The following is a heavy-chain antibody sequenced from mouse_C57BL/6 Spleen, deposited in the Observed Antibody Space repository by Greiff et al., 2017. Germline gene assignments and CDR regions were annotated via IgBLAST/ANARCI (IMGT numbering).Heavy chain of an antibody. V-gene: IGHV3-6*01. CDR1: GYSITSGYY. CDR2: ISYDGSN. D-gene: IGHD1-1*01. Sequence: DVHLVESGPGLVKPSQSLSLTCSVTGYSITSGYYWNWIRQFPGNKLEWMGYISYDGSNNYNPSLKNRISITRDTSKNQFFLKLNSVTTEDTATYYCARDRGTTVVDWYFDVWGTGTTVTVSS. CDR3: ARDRGTTVVDWYFDV. J-gene: IGHJ1*03.